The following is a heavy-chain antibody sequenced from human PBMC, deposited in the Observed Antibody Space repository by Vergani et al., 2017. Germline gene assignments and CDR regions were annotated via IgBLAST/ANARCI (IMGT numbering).Heavy chain of an antibody. V-gene: IGHV3-30*19. CDR1: GFTFSSYG. Sequence: QVQLVESGGGVVQPGGSLRLSCAASGFTFSSYGMHWVRQAPGKGLEWVAVISYDGSNKYYADSVKGRFTISRDNSKNTLYLQMNSLRAEDTAVYYCAREGGGYCSSHRGGDCYSYYFDYWGQGTLVTVSS. J-gene: IGHJ4*02. CDR3: AREGGGYCSSHRGGDCYSYYFDY. D-gene: IGHD2-21*01. CDR2: ISYDGSNK.